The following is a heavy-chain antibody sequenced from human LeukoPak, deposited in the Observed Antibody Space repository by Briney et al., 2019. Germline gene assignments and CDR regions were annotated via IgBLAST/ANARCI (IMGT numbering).Heavy chain of an antibody. V-gene: IGHV3-21*01. Sequence: GGSLRLSCAASGFTFSSYSMNWVCQAPGKGLEWVSSISSSSSYIYYADSVKGRFTISRDNAKNSLYLQMDSLRAEDTAVYYCARPPTKYTRSAHDYWGQGTLVTVSS. D-gene: IGHD2-2*01. CDR3: ARPPTKYTRSAHDY. CDR1: GFTFSSYS. J-gene: IGHJ4*02. CDR2: ISSSSSYI.